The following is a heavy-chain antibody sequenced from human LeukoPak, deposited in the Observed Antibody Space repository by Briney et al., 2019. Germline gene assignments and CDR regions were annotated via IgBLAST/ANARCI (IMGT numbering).Heavy chain of an antibody. Sequence: QTGGSLRLSCAASGFTFSSYGMHWVRQAPGKGLEWVAVIWYDGSSKYYADSVKGRFTISRDNSKNTLYLQMNSLRAEDTAVYYCARARLYRGGVDTQGRYDSSGHAFDIWGQGTMVTVSS. CDR1: GFTFSSYG. D-gene: IGHD3-22*01. CDR2: IWYDGSSK. J-gene: IGHJ3*02. CDR3: ARARLYRGGVDTQGRYDSSGHAFDI. V-gene: IGHV3-33*08.